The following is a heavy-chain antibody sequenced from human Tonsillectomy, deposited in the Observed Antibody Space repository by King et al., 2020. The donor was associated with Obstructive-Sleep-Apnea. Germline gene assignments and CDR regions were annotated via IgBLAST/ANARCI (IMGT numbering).Heavy chain of an antibody. CDR2: INPKSGGT. V-gene: IGHV1-2*04. J-gene: IGHJ4*02. Sequence: VQLVESGAEVKKPGASVKVSCKASGYTFTGYYIHWVRQAPGQGLELMGWINPKSGGTNYAQNFQGWVTMTRDTSISTAYMELRSLRSDDTAVYFCASDISSGYDYWGQGTPVTVSS. D-gene: IGHD3-22*01. CDR3: ASDISSGYDY. CDR1: GYTFTGYY.